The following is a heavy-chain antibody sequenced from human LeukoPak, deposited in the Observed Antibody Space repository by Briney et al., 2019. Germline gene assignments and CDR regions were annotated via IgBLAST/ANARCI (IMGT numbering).Heavy chain of an antibody. V-gene: IGHV1-46*01. D-gene: IGHD3-10*01. CDR1: GYTFTSYY. CDR2: INPSGGST. Sequence: ASVKVSCKASGYTFTSYYMHWVRQAPGQGLEWMGIINPSGGSTSYAQKFQGRVTMTRDTSTSTVYMELSSLRSDDTAVYYCARDPRSYGSGSYYNDDYWGQGTLVTVSS. CDR3: ARDPRSYGSGSYYNDDY. J-gene: IGHJ4*02.